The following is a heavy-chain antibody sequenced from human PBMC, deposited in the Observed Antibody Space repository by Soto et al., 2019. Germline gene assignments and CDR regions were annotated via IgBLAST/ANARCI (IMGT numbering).Heavy chain of an antibody. D-gene: IGHD5-18*01. J-gene: IGHJ4*02. V-gene: IGHV3-74*01. CDR3: ARYGYHGFDC. CDR1: GFTFSSDW. Sequence: EVQLVESGGDLVQPGGSLRLSCAASGFTFSSDWMHWVRQAPGKGLVWVARINTDGSTTTYADSVEGRFTISRDNTKNTLFLQMNSLRAEDTAVYYGARYGYHGFDCWGQGTLVTVSS. CDR2: INTDGSTT.